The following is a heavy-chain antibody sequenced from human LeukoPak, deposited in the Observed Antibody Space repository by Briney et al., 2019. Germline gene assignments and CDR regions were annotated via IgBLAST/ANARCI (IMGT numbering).Heavy chain of an antibody. D-gene: IGHD2-2*01. CDR1: GGSISSYY. V-gene: IGHV4-59*01. Sequence: SETLSLTCTVSGGSISSYYWSWIRQPPGKGLEWIGYIYYSGSTDYNPSLKSRVTISVDTSKNQFSLKLCSVTAADTAVYYCARGGDIVVVPAATFDPWGQGTLVTVSS. CDR2: IYYSGST. CDR3: ARGGDIVVVPAATFDP. J-gene: IGHJ5*02.